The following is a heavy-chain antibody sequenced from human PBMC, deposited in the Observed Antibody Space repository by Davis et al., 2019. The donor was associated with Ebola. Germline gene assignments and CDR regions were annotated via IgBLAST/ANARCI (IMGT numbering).Heavy chain of an antibody. CDR1: GFTFSSYA. CDR3: ARDPPLRSRASGMDV. CDR2: ISYDGSNK. D-gene: IGHD4-17*01. J-gene: IGHJ6*02. Sequence: PGGSLRLSCAASGFTFSSYAMHWVRQAPGKGLEWVAVISYDGSNKYYADSVKGRFTISRDNSKNTLYLQMNSLRAEDTAVYYCARDPPLRSRASGMDVWGQGTTVTVSS. V-gene: IGHV3-30-3*01.